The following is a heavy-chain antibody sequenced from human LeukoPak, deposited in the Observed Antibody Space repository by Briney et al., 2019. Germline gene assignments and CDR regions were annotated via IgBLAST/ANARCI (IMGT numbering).Heavy chain of an antibody. CDR3: ARDYYDSSGYSVTYFDY. J-gene: IGHJ4*02. Sequence: ASVKVSCKASVYTFPSYGMSWVRQAPGQGLEWMGWISAYNGNTNYAQKLQGRVTMTTDTSTSTAYMELRSLRSDDTAVYYCARDYYDSSGYSVTYFDYWGQGTLVTVSS. D-gene: IGHD3-22*01. V-gene: IGHV1-18*01. CDR1: VYTFPSYG. CDR2: ISAYNGNT.